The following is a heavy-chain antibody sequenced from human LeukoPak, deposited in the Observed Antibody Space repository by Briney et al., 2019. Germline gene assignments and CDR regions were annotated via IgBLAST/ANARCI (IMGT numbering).Heavy chain of an antibody. CDR3: AKDARYCSSTSCYNSGAEYFQH. CDR2: IRYDGSNK. Sequence: GGSLRLSCAASGFTFSSHGMHWVHQAPGKGLEWVAFIRYDGSNKYYADSVKGRFTISRDNSKNTLYLQMNSLRAEDTAAYYCAKDARYCSSTSCYNSGAEYFQHWGQGTLVTVSS. J-gene: IGHJ1*01. D-gene: IGHD2-2*02. CDR1: GFTFSSHG. V-gene: IGHV3-30*02.